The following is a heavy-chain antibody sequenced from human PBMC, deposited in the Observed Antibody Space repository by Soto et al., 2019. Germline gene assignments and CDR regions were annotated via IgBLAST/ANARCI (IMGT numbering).Heavy chain of an antibody. CDR3: ARVLYCGGDCYDAFDI. CDR1: GFTFSSYS. V-gene: IGHV3-48*04. J-gene: IGHJ3*02. CDR2: ISSSSSTI. D-gene: IGHD2-21*02. Sequence: GGSLRLSCAASGFTFSSYSMNWVRQAPGKGLEWVSYISSSSSTIYYADSVKGRFTISRDNAKNSLYLQMNSLRAEDTAVYYCARVLYCGGDCYDAFDIWGQGTMVTGS.